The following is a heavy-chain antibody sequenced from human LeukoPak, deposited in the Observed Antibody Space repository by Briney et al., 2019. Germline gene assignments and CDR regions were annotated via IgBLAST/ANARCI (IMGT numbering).Heavy chain of an antibody. J-gene: IGHJ3*02. Sequence: GASVKVSCKASGYTFTSYYMHWVRQAPGKGLEWMGGFDPEDGETIYAQKFQGRVTMTEDTSTDTAYMELSSLRSEDTAVYYCATVLYSGYVSSAFDIWGQGTMVTVSS. CDR3: ATVLYSGYVSSAFDI. CDR2: FDPEDGET. CDR1: GYTFTSYY. D-gene: IGHD5-12*01. V-gene: IGHV1-24*01.